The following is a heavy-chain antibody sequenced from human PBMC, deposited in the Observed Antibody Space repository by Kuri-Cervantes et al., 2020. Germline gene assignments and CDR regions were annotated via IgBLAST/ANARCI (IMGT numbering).Heavy chain of an antibody. Sequence: GSLRLSCAASGFTFSNAWMSWIRQPPGKGLEWIGEINHSGSTNYNPSLKSRVTISVDTSKKQFSLKLSSVPAAETAVYYCGRGPVYYYGSGSYRGWFDAWGQGTMVTVSS. D-gene: IGHD3-10*01. CDR3: GRGPVYYYGSGSYRGWFDA. V-gene: IGHV4-34*01. CDR2: INHSGST. J-gene: IGHJ5*02. CDR1: GFTFSNAW.